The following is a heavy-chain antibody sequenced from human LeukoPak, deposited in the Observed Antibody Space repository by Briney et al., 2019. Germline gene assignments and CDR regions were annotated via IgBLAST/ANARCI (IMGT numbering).Heavy chain of an antibody. Sequence: PGGSLRLSCAASGFTFSGYAMSWVRQAPGKGLEWVSAISDSGGSTYYADSVKGRFTTSRDNSKNTLYLQMSSLRAEDTAVYYCAKEGGTYSTGWYWFDPWGQGTLVTVSS. CDR1: GFTFSGYA. CDR2: ISDSGGST. V-gene: IGHV3-23*01. J-gene: IGHJ5*02. CDR3: AKEGGTYSTGWYWFDP. D-gene: IGHD6-19*01.